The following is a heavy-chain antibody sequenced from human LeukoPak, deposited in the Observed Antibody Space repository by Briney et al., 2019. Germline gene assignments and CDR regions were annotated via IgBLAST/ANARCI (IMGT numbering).Heavy chain of an antibody. V-gene: IGHV1-2*02. CDR3: ARSQSSSSPLDY. Sequence: ASVKVSCKASGYTFTSYYMHWVRQAPGLGLEWMGWINPNSGGTNYAQKFQGRVTMTRDTSISTAYMELSRLRSDDTAVYYCARSQSSSSPLDYWGQGTLVTVSS. D-gene: IGHD6-6*01. J-gene: IGHJ4*02. CDR2: INPNSGGT. CDR1: GYTFTSYY.